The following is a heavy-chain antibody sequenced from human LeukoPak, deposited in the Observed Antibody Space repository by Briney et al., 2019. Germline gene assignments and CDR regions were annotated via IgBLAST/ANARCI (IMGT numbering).Heavy chain of an antibody. D-gene: IGHD6-6*01. CDR2: IRYDGSNK. CDR3: AKDWSIAARLFADY. Sequence: GGSLRLSCAASGFTLSSYGMHWVRQAPGKGLEWVAFIRYDGSNKYYADSVKGRFTISRDNSKNTLYLQMNSLRAEDTAVYYCAKDWSIAARLFADYWGQGTLVTISS. J-gene: IGHJ4*02. CDR1: GFTLSSYG. V-gene: IGHV3-30*02.